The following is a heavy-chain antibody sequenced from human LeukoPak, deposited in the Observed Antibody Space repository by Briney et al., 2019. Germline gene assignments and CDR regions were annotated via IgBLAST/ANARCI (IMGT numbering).Heavy chain of an antibody. V-gene: IGHV3-23*01. CDR1: GFTFSSYA. Sequence: GGSLRLSCAASGFTFSSYAITWVRQAPGKGLEWVSSIRSTGDSTFYADSVKGRFTISRDNSKNTLYLQMNSLRAEDTAVYYCAKEGTYCGGDCYSGFDYWGQGTLVTVSS. D-gene: IGHD2-21*02. CDR2: IRSTGDST. CDR3: AKEGTYCGGDCYSGFDY. J-gene: IGHJ4*02.